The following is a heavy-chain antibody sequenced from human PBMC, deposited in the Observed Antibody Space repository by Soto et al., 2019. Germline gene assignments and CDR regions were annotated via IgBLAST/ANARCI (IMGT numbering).Heavy chain of an antibody. CDR1: GDSVSSNSAA. J-gene: IGHJ6*03. D-gene: IGHD1-7*01. Sequence: SQTLSLTCVISGDSVSSNSAAWNWIRQSPSRGLEWLGRTYYRSRWYNDYAVSVKSRITVNPDTSKNQFSLHLNSVTPEDTAVYSCAGTTSLQWYYMDVWDKGTTVTVSS. V-gene: IGHV6-1*01. CDR3: AGTTSLQWYYMDV. CDR2: TYYRSRWYN.